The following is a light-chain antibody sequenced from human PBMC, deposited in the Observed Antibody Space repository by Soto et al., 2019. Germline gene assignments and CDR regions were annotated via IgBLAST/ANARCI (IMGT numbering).Light chain of an antibody. Sequence: EIVLTQSPGTLSVSAGERATLSCGASQSISSSSLAWYQQKPGQAPRLLIYGASSRATGIPERFSGSGSGTEFTLTISSLQPEDFATYYCQQASSFPPTFGQGTRLEIK. CDR1: QSISSSS. V-gene: IGKV3-20*01. CDR2: GAS. J-gene: IGKJ5*01. CDR3: QQASSFPPT.